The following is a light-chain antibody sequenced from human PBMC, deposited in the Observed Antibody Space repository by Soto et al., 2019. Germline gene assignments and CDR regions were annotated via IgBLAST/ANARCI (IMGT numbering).Light chain of an antibody. CDR2: AAS. CDR3: QQLNSYPRT. CDR1: QGISSY. J-gene: IGKJ3*01. V-gene: IGKV1-9*01. Sequence: IQLTQSPSSLSASVGDRVTITCRASQGISSYLACYQQKPGKAPKLLIYAASTLQSRVPSRFSGSGSGTDFTLTISSLQPEDFATYYCQQLNSYPRTFGPGTKVDIK.